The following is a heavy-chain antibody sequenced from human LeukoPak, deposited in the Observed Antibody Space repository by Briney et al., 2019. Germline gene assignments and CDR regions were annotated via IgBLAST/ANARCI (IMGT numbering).Heavy chain of an antibody. CDR2: IYYSGST. J-gene: IGHJ3*02. Sequence: SETLSLTCTVSGYSISSGYYWGWIRQPPGKGLEWIGSIYYSGSTYYNPSLKSRVTISVDTSKNQFSLKLSSVTAADTAVYYCASADVVVAANDAFDIWGQGTLVTVSS. CDR1: GYSISSGYY. D-gene: IGHD2-15*01. CDR3: ASADVVVAANDAFDI. V-gene: IGHV4-38-2*02.